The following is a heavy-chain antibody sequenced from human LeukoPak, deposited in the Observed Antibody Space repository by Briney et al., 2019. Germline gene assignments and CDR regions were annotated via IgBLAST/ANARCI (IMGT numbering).Heavy chain of an antibody. CDR2: IIPISGTA. V-gene: IGHV1-69*05. CDR3: ARERNTAMVDYYYYYMDV. Sequence: SVKVSCKASGGTFSSYAISWVRQAPGQGLEWMGRIIPISGTANYAQKFQGRVTITTDESTSTAYMELSSLRSEDTAVYYCARERNTAMVDYYYYYMDVWGKGTTVTVSS. J-gene: IGHJ6*03. CDR1: GGTFSSYA. D-gene: IGHD5-18*01.